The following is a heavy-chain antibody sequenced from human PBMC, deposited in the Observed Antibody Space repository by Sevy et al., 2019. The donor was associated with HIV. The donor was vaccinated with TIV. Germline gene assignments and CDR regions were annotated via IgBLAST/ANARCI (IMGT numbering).Heavy chain of an antibody. Sequence: SETLSLTCTVSGDSIISSHWWSWFRQTPGKGLEWIGDMYHRGTTNYSPSLKNRVIISVDTSKNQFSLKLTSVTAAVTAVYYCAAAAGTDILGYYFGSWGQGTPVTVSS. J-gene: IGHJ4*02. CDR3: AAAAGTDILGYYFGS. V-gene: IGHV4-4*02. CDR1: GDSIISSHW. CDR2: MYHRGTT. D-gene: IGHD2-21*01.